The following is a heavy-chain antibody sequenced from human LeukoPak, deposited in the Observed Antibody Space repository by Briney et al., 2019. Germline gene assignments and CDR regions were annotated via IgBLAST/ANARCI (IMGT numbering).Heavy chain of an antibody. D-gene: IGHD3-10*01. Sequence: SETLSLTCAVYGGSFSGYYWSWIRQPPGKGLEWIGEINHSGSTNYNPSLKSRVTISVDTSKNQFSLKLNSVTAADTAVYYCARLWFGDHSWWFDTWGQGTLVTVSS. J-gene: IGHJ5*02. CDR3: ARLWFGDHSWWFDT. CDR1: GGSFSGYY. V-gene: IGHV4-34*01. CDR2: INHSGST.